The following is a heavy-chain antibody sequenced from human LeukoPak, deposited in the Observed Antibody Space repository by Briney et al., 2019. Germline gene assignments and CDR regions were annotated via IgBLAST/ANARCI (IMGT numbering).Heavy chain of an antibody. CDR3: AARSSGNPYF. J-gene: IGHJ4*02. V-gene: IGHV3-7*03. D-gene: IGHD1-26*01. Sequence: GSLRLSCTASGLTLSNYWMIWVRQAPGEGLPWVAKIKQDGSEKYYVDSVKGRFTISRDNAENSLYLQMNSLRVEDTAVYYCAARSSGNPYFWGQGTLVTVSS. CDR2: IKQDGSEK. CDR1: GLTLSNYW.